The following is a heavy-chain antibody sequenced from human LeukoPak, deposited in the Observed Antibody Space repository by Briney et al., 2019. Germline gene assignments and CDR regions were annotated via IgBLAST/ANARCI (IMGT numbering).Heavy chain of an antibody. V-gene: IGHV1-46*01. Sequence: ASVKVSCKASGYTLTRYYMHWVRQAPGQGLEWMGIINPSGGSTSYAQKFQGRVTMTRDTSTSTVYMELSSLRSEDTAVYYCARDRATLGYCSSTSCYELIHWGQGTLVTVSS. CDR1: GYTLTRYY. CDR2: INPSGGST. J-gene: IGHJ4*02. CDR3: ARDRATLGYCSSTSCYELIH. D-gene: IGHD2-2*01.